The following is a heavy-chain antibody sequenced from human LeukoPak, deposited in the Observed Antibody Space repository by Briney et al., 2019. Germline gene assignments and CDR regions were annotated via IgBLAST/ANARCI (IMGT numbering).Heavy chain of an antibody. CDR3: ARDTNYDILTGYYSGSDYYGMDV. D-gene: IGHD3-9*01. J-gene: IGHJ6*02. CDR2: ISYDGSNK. Sequence: GGSLRLSCAASGFTFSSYSMNWVRQAPGKGLEWVAVISYDGSNKYYADSVKGRFTISRDNSKNTLYLQMNSLRAEDTAVYYCARDTNYDILTGYYSGSDYYGMDVWGQGTTVTVSS. CDR1: GFTFSSYS. V-gene: IGHV3-30*03.